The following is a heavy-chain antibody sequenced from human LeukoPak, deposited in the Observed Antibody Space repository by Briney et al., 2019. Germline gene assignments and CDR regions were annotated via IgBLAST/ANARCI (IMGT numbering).Heavy chain of an antibody. D-gene: IGHD1-26*01. CDR1: GFTFRSYA. J-gene: IGHJ4*02. CDR3: ARNYYEPTYDYYFDC. Sequence: TGGSLRLSCAASGFTFRSYAMSWVRQAPGKGLEWVSAISGSGGSTYYADSVRGRLTISRDNSKSTLYLHMNSLRAEDTALYYCARNYYEPTYDYYFDCWGQGTLVTVSS. V-gene: IGHV3-23*01. CDR2: ISGSGGST.